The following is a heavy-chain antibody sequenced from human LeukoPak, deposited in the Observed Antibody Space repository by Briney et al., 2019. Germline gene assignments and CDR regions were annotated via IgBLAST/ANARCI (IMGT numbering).Heavy chain of an antibody. J-gene: IGHJ4*02. CDR1: GGSFSSYY. CDR2: INHSGST. V-gene: IGHV4-34*01. D-gene: IGHD3-9*01. CDR3: ARDSLLRYFDWLSSNYFDY. Sequence: SETLSLTCAVYGGSFSSYYWSWIRQPPGKGLEWIGEINHSGSTNYNPSLKSRVTISVDTSKNQFSLKLSSVTAADTAVYYCARDSLLRYFDWLSSNYFDYWGQGTLVTVSS.